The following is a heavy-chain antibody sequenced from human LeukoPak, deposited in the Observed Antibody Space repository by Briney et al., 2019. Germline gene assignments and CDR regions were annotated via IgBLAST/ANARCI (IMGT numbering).Heavy chain of an antibody. J-gene: IGHJ6*02. CDR1: GYTFTSYD. D-gene: IGHD1-26*01. CDR2: MNPNSGNT. Sequence: AASVKVSCKASGYTFTSYDINWVRQATGQGLEWMGWMNPNSGNTGYAQKFQGRVTMTRNTSISPAYMELSSLRSEDTAVYYCARGGRERYYYYYGMDVWGQGTTVTVSS. V-gene: IGHV1-8*01. CDR3: ARGGRERYYYYYGMDV.